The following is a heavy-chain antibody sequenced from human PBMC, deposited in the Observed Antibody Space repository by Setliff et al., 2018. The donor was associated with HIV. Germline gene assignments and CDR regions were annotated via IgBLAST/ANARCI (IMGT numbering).Heavy chain of an antibody. CDR3: ARAPLQPAGRTFDH. V-gene: IGHV4-38-2*01. CDR2: IHHSGNT. Sequence: PSETLSLTCAVSGSSISSGYFWGWVRQPPGKGLEWIANIHHSGNTYYNPSLKSRVTISVDTSKNQFSLNLNSVIAADTAAYYCARAPLQPAGRTFDHWGPGTLVTVSS. J-gene: IGHJ4*02. D-gene: IGHD3-10*01. CDR1: GSSISSGYF.